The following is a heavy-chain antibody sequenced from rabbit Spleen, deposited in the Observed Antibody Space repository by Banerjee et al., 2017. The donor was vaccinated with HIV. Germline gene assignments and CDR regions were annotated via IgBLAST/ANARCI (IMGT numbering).Heavy chain of an antibody. CDR3: ARDLTSVVGWNFNL. D-gene: IGHD1-1*01. Sequence: QEQLVEYGGDLVQPEGSLTLTCKASGFSFSNKAVMCWVRQAPGKGLEWIACINAVTGKAVYGTWAKGRFTISRTSSTTVTLQMTSLTAADTATYFCARDLTSVVGWNFNLWGPGTLVTVS. J-gene: IGHJ4*01. CDR2: INAVTGKA. CDR1: GFSFSNKAV. V-gene: IGHV1S45*01.